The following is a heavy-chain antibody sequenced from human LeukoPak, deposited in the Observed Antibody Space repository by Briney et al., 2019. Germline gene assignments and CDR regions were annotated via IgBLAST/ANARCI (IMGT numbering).Heavy chain of an antibody. D-gene: IGHD3-22*01. J-gene: IGHJ4*02. CDR1: GYSISSGYY. V-gene: IGHV4-38-2*02. Sequence: SETLSLTCTVSGYSISSGYYWGWIRQPPGKGLEWIGSIYHSGSTYYNPSLKSRVTISVDTSKNQFSLKLSSVTAADTAVYYCARDLVRTYYYDSSGYYGYYFDYWGQGTLVTVSS. CDR2: IYHSGST. CDR3: ARDLVRTYYYDSSGYYGYYFDY.